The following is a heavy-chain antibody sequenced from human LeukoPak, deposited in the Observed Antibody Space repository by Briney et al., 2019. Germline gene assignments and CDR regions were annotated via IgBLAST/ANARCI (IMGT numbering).Heavy chain of an antibody. J-gene: IGHJ4*02. Sequence: GGSLRLSCAASGFTFSNFAMSWVRQAPGKGLEWVSSISASGGTTYYADSVKGRFTISRDNAKNSLYLQMNSLRAEDTAVYYCARARGSYRFDYWGQGTLVTVSS. CDR1: GFTFSNFA. CDR2: ISASGGTT. CDR3: ARARGSYRFDY. D-gene: IGHD1-26*01. V-gene: IGHV3-23*01.